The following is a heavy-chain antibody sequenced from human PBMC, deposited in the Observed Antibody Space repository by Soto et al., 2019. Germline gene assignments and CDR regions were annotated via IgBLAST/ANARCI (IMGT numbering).Heavy chain of an antibody. CDR3: ARLGQLTRRDYYYYGMDV. J-gene: IGHJ6*02. D-gene: IGHD6-13*01. Sequence: SETLSLTCTVSGGSISSYYWSWIRQPPGKGLEWIGYIYYSGSTNYNPSLKSRVTISVDTSKNQFSLKLSSVTAADTAVYYCARLGQLTRRDYYYYGMDVWGQGTTVTVSS. CDR2: IYYSGST. V-gene: IGHV4-59*01. CDR1: GGSISSYY.